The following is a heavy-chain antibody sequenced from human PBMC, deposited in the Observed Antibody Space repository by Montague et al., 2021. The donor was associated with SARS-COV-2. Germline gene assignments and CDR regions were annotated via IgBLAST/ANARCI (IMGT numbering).Heavy chain of an antibody. V-gene: IGHV3-7*01. Sequence: SLRLSCAASGFTFSSYWMSWVRQAPGKGLEWVANIKQDGSEKYYVGSVKGRFTISRDNAKNSLYLQMNSLRAEDTAVYYCARERAITMVRGVIRPTKWFDPWGQGTLVTVSS. D-gene: IGHD3-10*01. CDR2: IKQDGSEK. J-gene: IGHJ5*02. CDR3: ARERAITMVRGVIRPTKWFDP. CDR1: GFTFSSYW.